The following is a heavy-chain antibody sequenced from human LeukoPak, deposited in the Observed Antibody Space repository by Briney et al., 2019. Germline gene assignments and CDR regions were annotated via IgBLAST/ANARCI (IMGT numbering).Heavy chain of an antibody. V-gene: IGHV3-21*01. Sequence: GGSLTLSCAASGFTFSSYSMSWVRQAPGKGLEWVSSITSSSSSIYYAYSVKCRFTNSRDNAKNSLYLQMMSLRAEDTDVYYCGRDGQYYYDSSGYWFPDYWGQGTLVTVSS. D-gene: IGHD3-22*01. J-gene: IGHJ4*02. CDR1: GFTFSSYS. CDR2: ITSSSSSI. CDR3: GRDGQYYYDSSGYWFPDY.